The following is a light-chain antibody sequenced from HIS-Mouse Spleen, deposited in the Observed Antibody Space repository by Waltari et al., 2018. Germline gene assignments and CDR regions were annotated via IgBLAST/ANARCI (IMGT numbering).Light chain of an antibody. CDR1: SSAAGGYND. J-gene: IGLJ3*02. CDR2: DVS. Sequence: QPALTQPVSVSVSPGHAITISCTGTSSAAGGYNDVSWYQQHPGKAPKLMIYDVSNRPSGVSNRFSGSKSGNTASLTISGLQAEDEADYYCSSYTSSSTRFGGGTKLTVL. CDR3: SSYTSSSTR. V-gene: IGLV2-14*03.